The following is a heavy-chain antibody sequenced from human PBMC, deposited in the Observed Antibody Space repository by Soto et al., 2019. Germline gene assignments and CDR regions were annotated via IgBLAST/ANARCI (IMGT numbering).Heavy chain of an antibody. V-gene: IGHV3-23*01. CDR2: ISGSGGST. D-gene: IGHD6-19*01. CDR3: AKCYSSGRVHDAFDI. CDR1: GFTFSSYA. Sequence: GGSLRLSCAASGFTFSSYAMSWVRQAPGEGLEWVSAISGSGGSTYYADSVKGRFTISRDNSKNTLYLQMNSLRAEDTAVYYCAKCYSSGRVHDAFDIWGQGTMVTVSS. J-gene: IGHJ3*02.